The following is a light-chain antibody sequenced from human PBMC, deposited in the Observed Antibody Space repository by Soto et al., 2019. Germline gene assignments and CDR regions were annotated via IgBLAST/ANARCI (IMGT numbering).Light chain of an antibody. CDR1: QTINNN. Sequence: EIVMTQSPATLSVSPGERATLSCRASQTINNNVAWYQLKDGQVPRLVIYGASTRATDIQARFSGSGSGTDFTLTIRSLQSEDFAEYHCQQYNNWPQTVGQGTKVDIK. CDR2: GAS. CDR3: QQYNNWPQT. J-gene: IGKJ1*01. V-gene: IGKV3-15*01.